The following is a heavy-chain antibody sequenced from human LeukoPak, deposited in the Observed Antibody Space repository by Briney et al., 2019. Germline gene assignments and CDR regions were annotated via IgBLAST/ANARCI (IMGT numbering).Heavy chain of an antibody. D-gene: IGHD6-13*01. CDR1: GFSVSGYW. V-gene: IGHV3-7*01. CDR3: AREWQGGIAAAGTRIEGDY. J-gene: IGHJ4*02. Sequence: GGSLRLSCAVSGFSVSGYWMTWVRQAPGKGLEWVANIKQDGSEKNYVDAGKGRFTISRDNAENSLFLQMNSLRVEDTAVYYCAREWQGGIAAAGTRIEGDYWGQGTLVAVSS. CDR2: IKQDGSEK.